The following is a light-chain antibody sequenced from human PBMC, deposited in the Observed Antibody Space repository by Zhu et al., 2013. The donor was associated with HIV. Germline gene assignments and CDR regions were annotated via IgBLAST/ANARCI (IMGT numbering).Light chain of an antibody. V-gene: IGKV1-5*01. CDR3: QQSHSPPLT. CDR1: QSISSW. CDR2: DAS. J-gene: IGKJ4*01. Sequence: DIQMTQSPSSLSASVGDRVTITCRASQSISSWLAWYQQKPGKAPKLLIYDASSLESGVPFRFSGSGYATDFSLTITDLRPEDFATYFCQQSHSPPLTFGGGTKVDIK.